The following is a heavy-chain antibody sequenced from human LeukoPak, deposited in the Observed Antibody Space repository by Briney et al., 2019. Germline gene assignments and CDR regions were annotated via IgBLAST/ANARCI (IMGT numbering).Heavy chain of an antibody. V-gene: IGHV4-34*01. Sequence: SETLSLTCAVYGGSFSGYYWRWIRQPPGKGLEWIGEINHSGSTNYNPSLKSRVTISVDTSKNQFSLKLSSVTAADTAVYYCARSYYYVPGFAYWGQGTLVTVSS. J-gene: IGHJ4*02. D-gene: IGHD3-10*02. CDR2: INHSGST. CDR3: ARSYYYVPGFAY. CDR1: GGSFSGYY.